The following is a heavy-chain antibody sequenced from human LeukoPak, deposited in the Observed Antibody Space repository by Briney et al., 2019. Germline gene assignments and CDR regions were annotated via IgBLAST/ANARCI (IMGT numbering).Heavy chain of an antibody. V-gene: IGHV4-39*07. Sequence: SETLSLTCTVSGGSISSSSYYWGWIRQPPGKGLEWIGSIYHSGSTYYNPSLKSRVTISVDTSKNQFSLKLSSVTAADTAVYYCARAAAMVTGFDYWGQGTLVTVSS. D-gene: IGHD5-18*01. CDR3: ARAAAMVTGFDY. J-gene: IGHJ4*02. CDR2: IYHSGST. CDR1: GGSISSSSYY.